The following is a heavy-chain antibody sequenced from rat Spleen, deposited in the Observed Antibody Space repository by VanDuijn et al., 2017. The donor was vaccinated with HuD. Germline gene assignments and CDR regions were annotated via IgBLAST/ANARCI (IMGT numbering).Heavy chain of an antibody. CDR3: AGSGTAH. V-gene: IGHV5-19*01. CDR1: GFTFSDFN. J-gene: IGHJ2*01. Sequence: EVQLVESGGGLVQPGRSLKLSCAVSGFTFSDFNMHWIRQAPTKGLEWVASISPTGRGIYYRDSVKGRFTISRDNTKNTLYLQMDSLRSEDTATYYGAGSGTAHWGQGVMVTVSS. CDR2: ISPTGRGI. D-gene: IGHD1-1*01.